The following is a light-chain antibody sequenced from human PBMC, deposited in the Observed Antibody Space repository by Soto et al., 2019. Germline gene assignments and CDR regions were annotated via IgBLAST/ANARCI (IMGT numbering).Light chain of an antibody. CDR1: SSNIGAGYD. V-gene: IGLV1-40*01. CDR2: GNS. CDR3: KSFDSSMSGFVG. J-gene: IGLJ2*01. Sequence: QSVLTQPPSVSGAPGQRVTISCTGSSSNIGAGYDVHWYQQLPGTAPKLLIYGNSNRPSGVPDRFSGSKSGTSASLAITGLRFGVEACDCPKSFDSSMSGFVGFGGGTQRAAL.